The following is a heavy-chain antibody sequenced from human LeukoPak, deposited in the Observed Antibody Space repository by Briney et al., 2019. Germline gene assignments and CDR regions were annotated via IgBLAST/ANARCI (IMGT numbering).Heavy chain of an antibody. V-gene: IGHV3-23*01. D-gene: IGHD6-6*01. Sequence: PGGSLRLSCAASGFTFSSYAMSWGRQAPGKGLDWVSPISGSGGSTYYAYSVKGRFTISRDNSKNTLYLQMNSLRAEDTAVYYCAKDRRYGSSYYYYMDVWGKGTTVTVSS. CDR2: ISGSGGST. CDR1: GFTFSSYA. CDR3: AKDRRYGSSYYYYMDV. J-gene: IGHJ6*03.